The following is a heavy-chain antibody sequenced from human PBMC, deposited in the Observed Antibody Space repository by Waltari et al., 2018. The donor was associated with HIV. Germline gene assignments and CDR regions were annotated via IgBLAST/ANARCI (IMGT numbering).Heavy chain of an antibody. J-gene: IGHJ4*02. Sequence: EAQLVESGGGLIQPGGSLRLSCAASGFTLNSYWMSWVRRAPGRGLEWVAKKKPEESQKYAVDPEQGTLTTCRADGKKPVLRQMISLRAEEMAVYYRARHLLPELRSFDYWGQGSLVPVSS. CDR3: ARHLLPELRSFDY. CDR2: KKPEESQK. CDR1: GFTLNSYW. V-gene: IGHV3-7*01.